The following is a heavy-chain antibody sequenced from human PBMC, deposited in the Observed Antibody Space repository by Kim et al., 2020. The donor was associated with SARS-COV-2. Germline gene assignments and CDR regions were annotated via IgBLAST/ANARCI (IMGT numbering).Heavy chain of an antibody. J-gene: IGHJ6*01. CDR3: ASGIPTATSLSNYFYY. D-gene: IGHD2-15*01. CDR2: MYYSGST. CDR1: GGSISSGDYY. Sequence: SETLSLTCTVSGGSISSGDYYWSWIRQHPGKGLEWIGYMYYSGSTYYNPSLESRVTMSVDTSKNQFSLKLSSVTAADTAVYHCASGIPTATSLSNYFYY. V-gene: IGHV4-31*03.